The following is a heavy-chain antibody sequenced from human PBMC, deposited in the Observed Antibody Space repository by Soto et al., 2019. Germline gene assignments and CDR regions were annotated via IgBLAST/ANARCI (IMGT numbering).Heavy chain of an antibody. CDR2: IIPLFGTP. V-gene: IGHV1-69*01. J-gene: IGHJ5*01. CDR3: ARASSAVCGVGSCYRLDSSFDS. CDR1: GASFSTSG. D-gene: IGHD2-15*01. Sequence: QVQLVQSGAEVKKPGSSLKVSCKTSGASFSTSGISWVRQAPGQGLEWMGGIIPLFGTPKYARKFPGRVSLTADESATTVYMELSSLSSDDTGVYYCARASSAVCGVGSCYRLDSSFDSWGQGSLVIVSS.